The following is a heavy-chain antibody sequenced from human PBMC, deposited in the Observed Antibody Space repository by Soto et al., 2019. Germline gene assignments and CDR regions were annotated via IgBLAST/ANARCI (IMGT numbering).Heavy chain of an antibody. J-gene: IGHJ4*02. Sequence: EVQLVESGGGLVKPGGSLRLSFAASGLTFITYILNWVRRAPGKGLEWVADITTGSFFRFYADSVKGRFTISRDDAKNSLYLQMNSLRVEDTGVYYCARDLGVALATLTLDSWGQGTLVTVSS. D-gene: IGHD2-15*01. V-gene: IGHV3-21*02. CDR3: ARDLGVALATLTLDS. CDR1: GLTFITYI. CDR2: ITTGSFFR.